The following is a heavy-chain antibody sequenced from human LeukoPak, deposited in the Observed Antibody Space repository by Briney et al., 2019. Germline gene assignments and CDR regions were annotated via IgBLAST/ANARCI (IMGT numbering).Heavy chain of an antibody. Sequence: GSLRLSCAASGFTFSSYAIHWVRQAPGKGLEWIGEINHSGRIKYNPSLKSRVTISVDTSKNQFSLKLNSVTAADTAVYYCARGDILTGYNYWGQGTLVTVSS. D-gene: IGHD3-9*01. J-gene: IGHJ4*02. CDR1: GFTFSSYA. CDR3: ARGDILTGYNY. V-gene: IGHV4-34*01. CDR2: INHSGRI.